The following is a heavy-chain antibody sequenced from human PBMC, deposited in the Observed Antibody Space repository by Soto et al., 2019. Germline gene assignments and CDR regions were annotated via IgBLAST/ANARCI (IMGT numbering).Heavy chain of an antibody. CDR2: IFYSGST. CDR3: ARGKIWFGELSLRDYYYYYYGMDV. CDR1: GVSLTSGTYY. J-gene: IGHJ6*02. Sequence: SETLSLTCSVSGVSLTSGTYYWSWIRQHPGKGLEWIGYIFYSGSTDYNPSLKSRVTISVDTSKNQFSLKLSSVTAADTAVYYCARGKIWFGELSLRDYYYYYYGMDVWGQGTTVTVSS. D-gene: IGHD3-10*01. V-gene: IGHV4-31*03.